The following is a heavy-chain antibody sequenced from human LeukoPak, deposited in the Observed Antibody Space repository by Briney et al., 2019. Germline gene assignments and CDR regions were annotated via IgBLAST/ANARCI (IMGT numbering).Heavy chain of an antibody. J-gene: IGHJ4*02. Sequence: PGGSLRLSCAASGFTSSSYWMSWVRQAPGKGLEWVANIKQDGSVKYYVDSVKGRFTISRDNAKNSLYLQMNSLRAEDTAVYYCARDRGSSGWYEFDSWGQGTLVTVSS. D-gene: IGHD6-19*01. CDR2: IKQDGSVK. V-gene: IGHV3-7*01. CDR1: GFTSSSYW. CDR3: ARDRGSSGWYEFDS.